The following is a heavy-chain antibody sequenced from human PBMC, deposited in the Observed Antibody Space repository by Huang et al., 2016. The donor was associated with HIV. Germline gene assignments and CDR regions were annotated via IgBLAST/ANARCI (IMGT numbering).Heavy chain of an antibody. CDR3: GKDNGRDYYYGMDA. CDR1: GFTFDDYS. V-gene: IGHV3-9*01. CDR2: IKWNICKK. Sequence: EVQLVESGGGLVQPGRSLRLSCVVSGFTFDDYSMHWFRQAPGKAPGCVSWIKWNICKKGYADAVRGRFTISRDNAKNSLYLQMNSLRAEDTALYYCGKDNGRDYYYGMDAWGRGTTVIVSS. J-gene: IGHJ6*02.